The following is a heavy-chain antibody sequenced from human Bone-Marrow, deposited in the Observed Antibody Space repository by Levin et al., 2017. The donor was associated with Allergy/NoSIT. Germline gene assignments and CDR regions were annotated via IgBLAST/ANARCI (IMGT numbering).Heavy chain of an antibody. J-gene: IGHJ4*01. CDR2: VSSGGNNR. CDR1: GFNLDAYA. V-gene: IGHV3-64*02. CDR3: ARDGGSDNGGPFFDV. Sequence: GGSLRLSCAASGFNLDAYAMHWVRQAPGKGLEYVAAVSSGGNNRYHADSVQGRLTVSRDNAKNTLFLQLNSVRTEDMGVYYCARDGGSDNGGPFFDVWGRGILVTVSS. D-gene: IGHD2-21*02.